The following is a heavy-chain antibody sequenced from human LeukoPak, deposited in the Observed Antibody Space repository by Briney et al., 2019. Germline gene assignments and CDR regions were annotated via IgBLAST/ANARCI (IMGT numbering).Heavy chain of an antibody. J-gene: IGHJ4*02. CDR3: ARAYSAYDWGF. V-gene: IGHV1-2*02. CDR2: INPNSGGT. CDR1: GYTFTGYY. D-gene: IGHD5-12*01. Sequence: ASVKVSCKASGYTFTGYYMHWVRQAPGQGLEWMEWINPNSGGTNYAQKFQGRVTMTRDTSISTVYMELTRLGSDDTAVYFCARAYSAYDWGFWGQGTLVTVSS.